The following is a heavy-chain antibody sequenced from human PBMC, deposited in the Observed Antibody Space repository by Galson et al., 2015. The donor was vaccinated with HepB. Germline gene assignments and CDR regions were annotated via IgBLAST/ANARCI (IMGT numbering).Heavy chain of an antibody. Sequence: SLSLSCAASGFTFSGSAMHWVRQASGRGLEWVGRIGSKAKSYATAYAASVKGRFTISRDDSKNTAYMQMNSLKTEDTAVYYCTRLGDLSGYSSLWGQGTLVTVSS. V-gene: IGHV3-73*01. D-gene: IGHD6-13*01. CDR3: TRLGDLSGYSSL. CDR2: IGSKAKSYAT. CDR1: GFTFSGSA. J-gene: IGHJ4*02.